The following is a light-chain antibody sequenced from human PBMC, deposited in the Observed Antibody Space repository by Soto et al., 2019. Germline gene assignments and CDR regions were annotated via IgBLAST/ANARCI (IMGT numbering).Light chain of an antibody. Sequence: EIVMTQSPATLSLSPGERATLSCRASQSVSCNLAGYQQKPGQAPRLLIYGASTRATGIPARFSGSGSGTEFTLTISSLQSEDFAVYYCQQYNNWPPPLTFGGGTKVEIK. CDR1: QSVSCN. CDR2: GAS. CDR3: QQYNNWPPPLT. J-gene: IGKJ4*01. V-gene: IGKV3-15*01.